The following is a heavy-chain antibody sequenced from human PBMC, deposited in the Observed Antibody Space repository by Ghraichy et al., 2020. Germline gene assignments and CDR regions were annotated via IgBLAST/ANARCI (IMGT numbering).Heavy chain of an antibody. J-gene: IGHJ6*02. CDR1: GGSISSYY. Sequence: SQTLSLTCTVSGGSISSYYWSWIRQPPGKGLEWIGYIYYIGSTNYNPSLKSRVTISVDTSKNQFSLKLSSVTAADTAVYYCARGGSTLHYYYYYGMDVWGQGTTVTVSS. V-gene: IGHV4-59*01. CDR3: ARGGSTLHYYYYYGMDV. D-gene: IGHD2-2*01. CDR2: IYYIGST.